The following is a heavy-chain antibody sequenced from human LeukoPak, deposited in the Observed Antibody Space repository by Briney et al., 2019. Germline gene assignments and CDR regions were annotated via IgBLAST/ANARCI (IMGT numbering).Heavy chain of an antibody. V-gene: IGHV3-48*03. CDR1: GFTFSSYE. D-gene: IGHD3-16*02. Sequence: PGGSLRLSCAASGFTFSSYEMNWVRQAPGKGLEWVSYISSSGSTIYYADSVKGRFTISRDNAKNSLYLQMNSLRAEDTAVYYCAKDFMITFGGVIVIPYYFDYWGQGTLVTVSS. J-gene: IGHJ4*02. CDR2: ISSSGSTI. CDR3: AKDFMITFGGVIVIPYYFDY.